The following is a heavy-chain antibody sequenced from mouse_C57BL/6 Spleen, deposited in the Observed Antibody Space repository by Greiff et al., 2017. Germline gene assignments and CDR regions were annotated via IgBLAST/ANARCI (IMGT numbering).Heavy chain of an antibody. CDR3: ARDTTVVDWYFDV. CDR1: GYAFSSSW. V-gene: IGHV1-82*01. J-gene: IGHJ1*03. Sequence: QVQLQQSGPELVKPGASVKISCKASGYAFSSSWMNWVKQRPGKGLEWIGRIYPGDGDTNYNGKFKGTATLTADKSSSTAYMQLSSLTSEDSAVYFCARDTTVVDWYFDVWGTGTTVTVSS. CDR2: IYPGDGDT. D-gene: IGHD1-1*01.